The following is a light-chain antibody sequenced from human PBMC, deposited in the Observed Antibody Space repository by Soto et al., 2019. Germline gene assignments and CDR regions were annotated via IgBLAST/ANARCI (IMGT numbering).Light chain of an antibody. CDR1: RSVSSN. V-gene: IGKV3-15*01. CDR2: GAS. CDR3: QQYNNWPPYT. Sequence: EILMTQSPAPLSVSPGERVTLSCRASRSVSSNLAWYQQKPGQAPRLLLYGASTRATGIPARFSGSGSGTEFTLTISSLQSEDFAVYYCQQYNNWPPYTFGQGTKLEIK. J-gene: IGKJ2*01.